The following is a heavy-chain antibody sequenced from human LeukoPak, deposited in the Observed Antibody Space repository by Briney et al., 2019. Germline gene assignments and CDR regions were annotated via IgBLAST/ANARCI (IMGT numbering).Heavy chain of an antibody. CDR3: AREGYVDTAMAFQSDYYYYYGMDV. CDR2: IYYSGST. Sequence: SETLSLTCTVSGGSISSSSYYWGWIREPPGKGLEWIGRIYYSGSTYYNPSLKSRVTISVDTSKNQFSLKLSSVTAADTAVYYCAREGYVDTAMAFQSDYYYYYGMDVWGQGTTVTVSS. D-gene: IGHD5-18*01. J-gene: IGHJ6*02. V-gene: IGHV4-39*07. CDR1: GGSISSSSYY.